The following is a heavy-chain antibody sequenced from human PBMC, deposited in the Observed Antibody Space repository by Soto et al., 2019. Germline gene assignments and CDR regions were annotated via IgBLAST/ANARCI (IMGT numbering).Heavy chain of an antibody. D-gene: IGHD6-13*01. CDR3: AKDGPVYIAAAGPGYFDY. CDR2: ISGSGGST. CDR1: GFTFSSYA. V-gene: IGHV3-23*01. J-gene: IGHJ4*02. Sequence: GGSLRLSCAASGFTFSSYAMSWVRQAPGKGLEWVSAISGSGGSTYYADSVKGRFTISRDNSKNTLYLQMNSLRAEDTAVYYCAKDGPVYIAAAGPGYFDYWGQGTLVTVSS.